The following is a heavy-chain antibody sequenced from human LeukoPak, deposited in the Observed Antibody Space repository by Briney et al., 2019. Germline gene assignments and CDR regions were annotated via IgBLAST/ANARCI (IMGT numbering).Heavy chain of an antibody. V-gene: IGHV3-21*01. CDR3: ARSCSSTSCLGY. D-gene: IGHD2-2*01. CDR2: ISSSSSYI. J-gene: IGHJ4*02. CDR1: GFTFSSYS. Sequence: GGSLRLSCAASGFTFSSYSMNWVRQAPGKGLEWVSSISSSSSYIYYADSVKGRFTISRDNAKNSLYLQMNSLRAEDTAVCYCARSCSSTSCLGYWGQGTLVTVSS.